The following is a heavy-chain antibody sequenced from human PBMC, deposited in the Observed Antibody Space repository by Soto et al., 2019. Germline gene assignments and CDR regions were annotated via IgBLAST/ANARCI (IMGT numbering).Heavy chain of an antibody. CDR2: IFSNDEK. CDR1: GFSLSNARMG. CDR3: ARIIRYSSSWYPSYYYYYGMDV. J-gene: IGHJ6*02. D-gene: IGHD6-13*01. V-gene: IGHV2-26*01. Sequence: SGPTLVNPTETLTLTCTVSGFSLSNARMGVSWIRQPPGKALEWLAHIFSNDEKSYSTSLKSRLTISKDTSKSQVVLTMTNMDPVDTATYYCARIIRYSSSWYPSYYYYYGMDVWGQGATVTVSS.